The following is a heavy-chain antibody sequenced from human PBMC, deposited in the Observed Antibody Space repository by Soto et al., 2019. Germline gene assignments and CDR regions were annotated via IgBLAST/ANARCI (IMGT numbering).Heavy chain of an antibody. J-gene: IGHJ4*02. Sequence: EVPLVESGGGLVQPGGSLRLSCAASGFTLSSNSMNWVRQAPGKGLEWVSYISGSSDIIYYADSVRGRFTSSRDYAKNSLYLQMDSLRDEDTAVYYCARRFDLWGQGTLVTVSS. CDR2: ISGSSDII. CDR3: ARRFDL. CDR1: GFTLSSNS. V-gene: IGHV3-48*02.